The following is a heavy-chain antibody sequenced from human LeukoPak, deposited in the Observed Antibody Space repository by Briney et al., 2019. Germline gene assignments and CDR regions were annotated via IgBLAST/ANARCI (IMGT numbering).Heavy chain of an antibody. V-gene: IGHV3-30*04. Sequence: GGSLRLSCAASGFTFSSYAMHWVRQAPGKGLEWVAVISYDGSNKYYADSVKGRFTISRDNSKNTLYLQMNSLRAEDTAVYYCARGRESQVAYWYFDLCGRGTLVTVSS. CDR3: ARGRESQVAYWYFDL. CDR1: GFTFSSYA. CDR2: ISYDGSNK. J-gene: IGHJ2*01.